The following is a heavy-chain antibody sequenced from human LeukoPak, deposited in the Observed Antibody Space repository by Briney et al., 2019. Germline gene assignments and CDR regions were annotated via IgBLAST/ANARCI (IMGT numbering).Heavy chain of an antibody. CDR3: AREVPYCSSTSCYYYFDY. CDR1: GGSISSYY. D-gene: IGHD2-2*01. Sequence: PSETLSLTCTVSGGSISSYYWSWIRQPAGKGLEWIRRIYTSGSTNYNPSLKSRVTMSVDTSKNQCSLKLSSVTAADTAVYYCAREVPYCSSTSCYYYFDYWGQGTLVTVSS. V-gene: IGHV4-4*07. CDR2: IYTSGST. J-gene: IGHJ4*02.